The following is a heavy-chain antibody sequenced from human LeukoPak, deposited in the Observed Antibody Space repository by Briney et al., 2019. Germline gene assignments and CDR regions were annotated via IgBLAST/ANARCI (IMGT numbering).Heavy chain of an antibody. CDR1: GYTFTSYG. Sequence: GASVKVSCKASGYTFTSYGISWLRQPPAQGLGWVGFISVYNGNADYAQKLQGRVTMPTNTSTSTVYLELPSLRSDDTAVQYCGRVGGSSRFFEYNWYDPWGEGSLLTVS. D-gene: IGHD6-19*01. CDR2: ISVYNGNA. V-gene: IGHV1-18*01. J-gene: IGHJ5*02. CDR3: GRVGGSSRFFEYNWYDP.